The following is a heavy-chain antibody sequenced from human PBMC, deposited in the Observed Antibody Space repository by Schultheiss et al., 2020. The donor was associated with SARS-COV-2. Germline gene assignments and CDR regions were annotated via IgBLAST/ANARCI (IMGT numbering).Heavy chain of an antibody. J-gene: IGHJ6*02. V-gene: IGHV3-21*05. CDR1: GFTFSSYG. Sequence: GGSLRLSCAASGFTFSSYGMHWVRQAPGKGLEWVSYISSSSSYTNYADSVKGRFTISRDNAKNSLYLQMNSLRAEDTAVYYCAKDGDCSSTSCFAYYYYGMDVWGQGTTVTVSS. CDR2: ISSSSSYT. D-gene: IGHD2-2*01. CDR3: AKDGDCSSTSCFAYYYYGMDV.